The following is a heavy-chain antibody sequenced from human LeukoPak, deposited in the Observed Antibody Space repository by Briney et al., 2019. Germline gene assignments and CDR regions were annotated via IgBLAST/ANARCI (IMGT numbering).Heavy chain of an antibody. CDR3: ARSDTIFGVVIALGAFDI. CDR1: GGSFSTYY. CDR2: IYYSGST. D-gene: IGHD3-3*01. Sequence: SETLSLTCTVTGGSFSTYYWSWIRQPPGKGLEWIGSIYYSGSTYYNPSLKSRVTISVDTSKNQFSLKLSSVTAADTAVYYCARSDTIFGVVIALGAFDIWGQGTMVTVSS. V-gene: IGHV4-59*05. J-gene: IGHJ3*02.